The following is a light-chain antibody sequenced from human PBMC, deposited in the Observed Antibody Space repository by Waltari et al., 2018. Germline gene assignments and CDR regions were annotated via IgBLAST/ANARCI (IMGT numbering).Light chain of an antibody. V-gene: IGLV3-1*01. CDR3: QAWDSSSEVL. J-gene: IGLJ2*01. Sequence: SYGLTQPPSVSVSPGQAASIPCSGDGLGYNLACWYQQKPGQSPVLVIYYDSKPPSGIPERFSGTNSGNTATLTIYGTQAMDEADYYCQAWDSSSEVLFGGGTKLTFL. CDR2: YDS. CDR1: GLGYNL.